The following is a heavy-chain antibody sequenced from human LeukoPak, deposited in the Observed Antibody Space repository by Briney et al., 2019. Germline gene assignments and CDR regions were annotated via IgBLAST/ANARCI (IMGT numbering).Heavy chain of an antibody. D-gene: IGHD3-16*01. CDR2: IYTSGST. V-gene: IGHV4-61*02. J-gene: IGHJ4*02. Sequence: SETPSLTCTVSGGSISSGSYYWSWIRQPAGKELEWIGRIYTSGSTNYNPSLKSRVTISIDTSKNQFSLNLGSVTAADTAVYYCARDVGDSSGHEVFDYGGQGTLVTVSS. CDR1: GGSISSGSYY. CDR3: ARDVGDSSGHEVFDY.